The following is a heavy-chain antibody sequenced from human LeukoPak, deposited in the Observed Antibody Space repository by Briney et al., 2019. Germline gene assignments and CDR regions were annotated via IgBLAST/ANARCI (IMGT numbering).Heavy chain of an antibody. CDR1: GGSFSGYY. J-gene: IGHJ4*02. Sequence: SETLSLTCAVYGGSFSGYYWSWIRQPAGKGLEWIGRIYTSGSTNYNPSLKSRVTMSVDTSKNQFSLKLSSVTAADTAVYYRARDERGLERVYWGQGTLVTVSS. V-gene: IGHV4-4*07. CDR3: ARDERGLERVY. D-gene: IGHD1-1*01. CDR2: IYTSGST.